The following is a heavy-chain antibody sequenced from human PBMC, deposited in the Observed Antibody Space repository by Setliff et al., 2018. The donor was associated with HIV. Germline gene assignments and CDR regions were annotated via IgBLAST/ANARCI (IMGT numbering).Heavy chain of an antibody. V-gene: IGHV4-34*12. D-gene: IGHD6-19*01. Sequence: GSLRLSCAASGFTFNSYAMSWVRQAPGKGLEWIGEIIHSGSTNYNPSLKSRVTISVDTSKNQFSLKLSSVTAADTAVYYCARRSGWSEDYWGQGTLVTVSS. CDR2: IIHSGST. CDR1: GFTFNSYA. J-gene: IGHJ4*02. CDR3: ARRSGWSEDY.